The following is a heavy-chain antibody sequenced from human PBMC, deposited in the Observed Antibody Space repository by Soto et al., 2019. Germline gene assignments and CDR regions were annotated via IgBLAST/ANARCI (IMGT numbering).Heavy chain of an antibody. CDR2: INHSGST. CDR3: ARGPKWTVTALDAFDI. Sequence: QVQLQQWGAGLLKPSETLSLTCAVYGGSFSGYYWSWIRQPPGKGLEWIGEINHSGSTNYNPSLKSRVTISVDTSKNQFSLKLSSVTAADTAVYYCARGPKWTVTALDAFDIWGQGTMVTVSS. D-gene: IGHD4-17*01. J-gene: IGHJ3*02. CDR1: GGSFSGYY. V-gene: IGHV4-34*01.